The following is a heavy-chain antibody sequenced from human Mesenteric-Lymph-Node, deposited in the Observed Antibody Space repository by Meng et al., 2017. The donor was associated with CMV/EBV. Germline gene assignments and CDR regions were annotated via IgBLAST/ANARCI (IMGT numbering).Heavy chain of an antibody. CDR2: IFSNDEK. Sequence: SGPTLVKPTQTLTLTCTFSGFSLSTSGVGVGWIRQPPGKALEWLAHIFSNDEKSYSTSLKSRLTISKDTSKSQVVLTMTNMDPVDTATYYRARIPLFTAAGELWFDPWGQGTLVTVSS. V-gene: IGHV2-26*01. CDR1: GFSLSTSGVG. D-gene: IGHD6-13*01. CDR3: ARIPLFTAAGELWFDP. J-gene: IGHJ5*02.